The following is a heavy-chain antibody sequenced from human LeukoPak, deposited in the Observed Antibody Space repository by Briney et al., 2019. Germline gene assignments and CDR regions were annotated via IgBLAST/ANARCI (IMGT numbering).Heavy chain of an antibody. CDR2: INWNGGST. V-gene: IGHV3-20*04. CDR1: GFTFDDYG. CDR3: ARTYSSSWYFDY. D-gene: IGHD6-13*01. J-gene: IGHJ4*02. Sequence: PGGSLRLSCAASGFTFDDYGMSWVRHAPGKGLEWVSGINWNGGSTGYADSVKGRFTISRDNAKNSLYLQMNSLRAEDTAVYYCARTYSSSWYFDYWGQGTLVTVSS.